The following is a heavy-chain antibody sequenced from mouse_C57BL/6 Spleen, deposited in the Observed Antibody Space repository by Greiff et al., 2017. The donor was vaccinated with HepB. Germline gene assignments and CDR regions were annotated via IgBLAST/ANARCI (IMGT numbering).Heavy chain of an antibody. J-gene: IGHJ3*01. Sequence: EVQLVESVAELVRPGASVKLSCTASGFNIKNPYMHWVKQRPEQGLEWIGRIDPANGNTKYAPKFQGQATITADTSSNTAYLQLSSLTSEDTAIYYCARSTMVTTPFAYWGQGTLVTVSA. CDR1: GFNIKNPY. D-gene: IGHD2-2*01. CDR2: IDPANGNT. CDR3: ARSTMVTTPFAY. V-gene: IGHV14-3*01.